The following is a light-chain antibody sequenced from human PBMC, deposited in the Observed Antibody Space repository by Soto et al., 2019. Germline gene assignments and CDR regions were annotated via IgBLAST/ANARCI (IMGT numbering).Light chain of an antibody. V-gene: IGKV3-20*01. J-gene: IGKJ1*01. CDR2: GTS. CDR1: QSFSSSY. Sequence: ENVLTQSPGTLSLSPGERATLSCRASQSFSSSYLAWYQQKPGQAPRLLIYGTSTRATGVPDRFSGSGSQTDFTLTISRLEPEDVAVYYCQQYGSLGTFGQGTRVEIK. CDR3: QQYGSLGT.